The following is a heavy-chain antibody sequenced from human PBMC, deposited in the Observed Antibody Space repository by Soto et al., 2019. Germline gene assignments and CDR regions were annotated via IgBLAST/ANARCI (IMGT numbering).Heavy chain of an antibody. V-gene: IGHV3-30-3*01. CDR2: ISYDGSNK. CDR1: GFTFSSYA. Sequence: PGGSLRLSCAASGFTFSSYAMHWVRQAPGKGLEWVAVISYDGSNKYYADSVKGRFTISRDNSKNTLYLQMNSLRAEDTAVYYCARDGSSSWYFQNWFDPWGQGTLVTV. CDR3: ARDGSSSWYFQNWFDP. D-gene: IGHD6-13*01. J-gene: IGHJ5*02.